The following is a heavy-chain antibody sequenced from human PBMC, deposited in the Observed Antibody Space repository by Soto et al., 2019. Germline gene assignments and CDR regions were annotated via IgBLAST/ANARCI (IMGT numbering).Heavy chain of an antibody. CDR2: ISYDGSNK. V-gene: IGHV3-30*18. J-gene: IGHJ6*02. CDR1: GFTFSSYG. Sequence: QVQLVESGGGVVQPGRSLRLSCAASGFTFSSYGMHWVRQAPGKGLEWVAVISYDGSNKYYADSVKGRFTISRDNSKNTLYLQMNRRRAEDTAVYYCAKDQSVATIKGNGMDVWGQGTTVTVSS. CDR3: AKDQSVATIKGNGMDV. D-gene: IGHD5-12*01.